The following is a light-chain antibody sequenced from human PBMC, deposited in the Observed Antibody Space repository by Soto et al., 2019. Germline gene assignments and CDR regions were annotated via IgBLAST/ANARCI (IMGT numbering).Light chain of an antibody. CDR3: QHYGSSLWT. CDR2: GAS. J-gene: IGKJ1*01. V-gene: IGKV3-20*01. Sequence: ETVLTQSPGTLSLSPGERATLSCRASQSITSTYLTWYQQKPGQAPRLLIYGASSRATGIPDRFSGSGSGTDCTLTINRLEPEDFAVYYCQHYGSSLWTFGQGTKVEVK. CDR1: QSITSTY.